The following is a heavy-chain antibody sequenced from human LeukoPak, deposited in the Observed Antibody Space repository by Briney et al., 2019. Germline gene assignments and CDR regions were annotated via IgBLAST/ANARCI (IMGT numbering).Heavy chain of an antibody. CDR2: ISYDGSNK. CDR1: GFTFSSYA. CDR3: ARGGETPYGYFDY. Sequence: GRSLRLSCAASGFTFSSYAMHWVRQAPGKGLEWVAVISYDGSNKYYADSVKGRFTISRDNSKNTLYLQMNSLRAEDTAVYYCARGGETPYGYFDYWGQGTLVTASS. V-gene: IGHV3-30-3*01. D-gene: IGHD2-15*01. J-gene: IGHJ4*02.